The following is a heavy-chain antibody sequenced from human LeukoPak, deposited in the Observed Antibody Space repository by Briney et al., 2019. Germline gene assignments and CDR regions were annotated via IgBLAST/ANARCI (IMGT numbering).Heavy chain of an antibody. CDR2: ISSSSTI. CDR1: GFTFSSYA. Sequence: GGSLRLSCAASGFTFSSYAMSWVRQAPGKGLEWVSYISSSSTIYYADSVKGRFTISRDNAKNSLYLQMNSLRAEDTAVYYCARDGRMVLFDYWGQGTLVTVSS. D-gene: IGHD3-10*01. J-gene: IGHJ4*02. CDR3: ARDGRMVLFDY. V-gene: IGHV3-48*01.